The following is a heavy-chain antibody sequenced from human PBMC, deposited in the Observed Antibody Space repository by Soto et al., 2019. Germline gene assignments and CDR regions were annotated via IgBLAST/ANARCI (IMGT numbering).Heavy chain of an antibody. Sequence: GASVKVSCKASGFTFTSSAVQWVRQARGQRLEWIGWIVVGSGNTNYAQKFQERVTITRDMSTSTAYMELSSLRSEDTAVYYCAADGIVGATTTFDYWGQGTLVTVS. V-gene: IGHV1-58*01. CDR3: AADGIVGATTTFDY. D-gene: IGHD1-26*01. CDR1: GFTFTSSA. J-gene: IGHJ4*02. CDR2: IVVGSGNT.